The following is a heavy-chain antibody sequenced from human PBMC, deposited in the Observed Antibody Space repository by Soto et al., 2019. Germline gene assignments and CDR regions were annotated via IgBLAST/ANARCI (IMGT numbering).Heavy chain of an antibody. Sequence: GGSLRLSCAASGFTFSNAWMNWVRQAPGKGLEWVGRIKSKTDGGTTDYAAPVKGRFTISRDDSKNTLYLQMNSLKTEDTAVYYCTTSDYGDIILKLDYSGQETLVTVSS. CDR2: IKSKTDGGTT. CDR3: TTSDYGDIILKLDY. D-gene: IGHD4-17*01. CDR1: GFTFSNAW. V-gene: IGHV3-15*07. J-gene: IGHJ4*02.